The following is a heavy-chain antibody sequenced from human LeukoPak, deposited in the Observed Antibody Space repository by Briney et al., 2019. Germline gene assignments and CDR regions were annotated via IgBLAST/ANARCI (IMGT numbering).Heavy chain of an antibody. CDR2: ISSNGGST. CDR1: GFTFNNYA. CDR3: ARYQLLSRHFDY. D-gene: IGHD2-2*01. J-gene: IGHJ4*02. Sequence: GGSLRLSCAASGFTFNNYAMHWVRQAPGKGLEYVSAISSNGGSTYYANSVKGRFTISRDNSKNTLYLQMNSLRAEDTAVYYCARYQLLSRHFDYWGQGTLVTVSS. V-gene: IGHV3-64*01.